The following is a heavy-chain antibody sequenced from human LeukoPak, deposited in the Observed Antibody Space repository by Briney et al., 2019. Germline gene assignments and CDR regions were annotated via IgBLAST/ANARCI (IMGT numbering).Heavy chain of an antibody. D-gene: IGHD3-10*01. V-gene: IGHV4-34*01. Sequence: PSETLSLTCAVYGGSFSGYYWSWIRQPPGKGLEWIGEINHSGSTNYNPSLKSRVTISVDTSKNQFSLKLSSVTAADTAVYYCARGPTSGSQYYFDYWGQGTLVTVSS. CDR3: ARGPTSGSQYYFDY. J-gene: IGHJ4*02. CDR2: INHSGST. CDR1: GGSFSGYY.